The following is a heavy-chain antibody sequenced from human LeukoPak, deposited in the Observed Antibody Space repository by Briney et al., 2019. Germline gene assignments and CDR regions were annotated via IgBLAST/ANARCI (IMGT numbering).Heavy chain of an antibody. Sequence: GGSLRLSCVASGFTLNTYSMNWFRQAPGKGLEWISYISSSSGTIYYADSVKGRFTISRDNAKNSLYLQMNSLRAEDTAVYYCARGRDLFDSWGQGTLVIVSS. CDR2: ISSSSGTI. CDR3: ARGRDLFDS. CDR1: GFTLNTYS. V-gene: IGHV3-48*04. J-gene: IGHJ4*02.